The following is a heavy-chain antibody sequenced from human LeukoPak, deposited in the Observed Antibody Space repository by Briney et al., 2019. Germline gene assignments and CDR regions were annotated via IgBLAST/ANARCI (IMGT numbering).Heavy chain of an antibody. CDR3: ARYVLLLMYYFDY. CDR2: INHSGST. V-gene: IGHV4-34*01. J-gene: IGHJ4*02. D-gene: IGHD3-10*01. Sequence: SETLSLTCAVYGGSFSGYYWSWIRQPPGKGLEWIGEINHSGSTNYIPSLKSRVTISVDTSKNQFSLKLSSVTAADTAVYYCARYVLLLMYYFDYWGQGTLVTVSS. CDR1: GGSFSGYY.